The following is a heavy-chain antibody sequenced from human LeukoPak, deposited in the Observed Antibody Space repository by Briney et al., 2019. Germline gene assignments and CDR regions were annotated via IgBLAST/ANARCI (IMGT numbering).Heavy chain of an antibody. CDR3: AREVNGYSSSWQRYNWFDP. CDR1: GGSISSSSDY. CDR2: IYYSGST. D-gene: IGHD6-13*01. V-gene: IGHV4-39*07. Sequence: SETLSLTCTVSGGSISSSSDYWGWIRQPPGKGLDWIGSIYYSGSTYYNPSLKSRVTISVDTSKNQFSLKLSSVTAADTAVYYCAREVNGYSSSWQRYNWFDPWGQGTLVTVSS. J-gene: IGHJ5*02.